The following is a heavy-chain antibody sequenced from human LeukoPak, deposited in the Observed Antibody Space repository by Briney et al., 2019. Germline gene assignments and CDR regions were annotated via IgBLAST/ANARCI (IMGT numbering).Heavy chain of an antibody. CDR1: GGSISSGDYY. J-gene: IGHJ4*02. D-gene: IGHD3-22*01. CDR2: IYYSGST. V-gene: IGHV4-61*08. CDR3: ARSNYYDSSGYYY. Sequence: PSETLSLTCTVSGGSISSGDYYWSWIRQPPGKGLEWIGYIYYSGSTNYNPSLKSRVTISVDTSKNQFSLKLSSVTAADTAVYYCARSNYYDSSGYYYWGQGTLVTVSS.